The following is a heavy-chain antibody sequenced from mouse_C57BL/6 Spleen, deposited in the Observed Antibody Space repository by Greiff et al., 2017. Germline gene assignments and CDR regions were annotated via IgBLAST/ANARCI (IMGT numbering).Heavy chain of an antibody. V-gene: IGHV1-80*01. CDR3: ERWGFITTVVDYWYVDV. CDR1: GYAFSSYW. D-gene: IGHD1-1*01. J-gene: IGHJ1*03. Sequence: VQLQQSGAELVKPGASVKISCKASGYAFSSYWMNWVKQRPGKGLEWIGQIYPGDGDTNYNGKFKGKATLTADKSSSTAYMQLSSLTSEDSAVYFCERWGFITTVVDYWYVDVWGTGTTVTVAS. CDR2: IYPGDGDT.